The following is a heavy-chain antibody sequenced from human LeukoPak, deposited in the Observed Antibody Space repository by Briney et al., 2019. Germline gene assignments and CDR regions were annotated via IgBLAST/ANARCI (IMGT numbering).Heavy chain of an antibody. CDR2: IKTDGSEK. V-gene: IGHV3-7*01. CDR1: GFTFSNYW. D-gene: IGHD2-15*01. Sequence: GGSLRLSCEGSGFTFSNYWMGWVRQAPGKGLQWVANIKTDGSEKYYVDSVKGRFTISRDNAKNSLYLQMNSLRAEDTAVYYCAKDISGSGLYFDYWGQGTLVTVSS. J-gene: IGHJ4*02. CDR3: AKDISGSGLYFDY.